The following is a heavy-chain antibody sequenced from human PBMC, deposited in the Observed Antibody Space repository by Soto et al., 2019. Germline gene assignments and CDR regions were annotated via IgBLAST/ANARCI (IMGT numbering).Heavy chain of an antibody. D-gene: IGHD2-2*01. CDR1: GFTFSSYG. CDR2: IWYDGSNK. J-gene: IGHJ4*02. Sequence: QVQLVESGGGVVQPGRSLRLSCAASGFTFSSYGMHWVRQAPGKGLEWVAVIWYDGSNKYYADSVKGRFTISRDHSKNTLYLQKNNLRAEDTAVYYCARPNCIRASCYLDYWGQGTLVTVSS. V-gene: IGHV3-33*01. CDR3: ARPNCIRASCYLDY.